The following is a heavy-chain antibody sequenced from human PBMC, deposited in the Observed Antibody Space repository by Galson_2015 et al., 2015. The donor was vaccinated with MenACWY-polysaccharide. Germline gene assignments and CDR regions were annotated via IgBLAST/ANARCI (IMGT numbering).Heavy chain of an antibody. CDR2: SSYDGSDK. CDR1: GFTFSNYA. Sequence: SLRLSCAASGFTFSNYAIHWVRQAPGKGLEWVAVSSYDGSDKYYADSVKGRFTISRDNLKNTLYLQMNSLRTEDTAVYYCAKGWEEYGWYFDLWGRGTLVIVSS. V-gene: IGHV3-30*18. D-gene: IGHD1-26*01. J-gene: IGHJ2*01. CDR3: AKGWEEYGWYFDL.